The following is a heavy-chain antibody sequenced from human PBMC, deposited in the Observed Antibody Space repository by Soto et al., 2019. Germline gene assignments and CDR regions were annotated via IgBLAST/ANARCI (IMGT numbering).Heavy chain of an antibody. V-gene: IGHV1-8*01. D-gene: IGHD3-3*01. CDR3: ARGPPRLEWFDSLKDYYYYYMDV. Sequence: ASVKVSCKASGYTFTSYDINWVRQATGQGLEWMGWMNPNSGNTGYAQKFQGRVTMTRNTSISTAYMELSSLRSEDTAVYYCARGPPRLEWFDSLKDYYYYYMDVWGKGTTVTVSS. CDR1: GYTFTSYD. CDR2: MNPNSGNT. J-gene: IGHJ6*03.